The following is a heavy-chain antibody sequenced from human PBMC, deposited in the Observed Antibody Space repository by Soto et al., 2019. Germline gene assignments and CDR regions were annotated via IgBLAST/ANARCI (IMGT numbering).Heavy chain of an antibody. V-gene: IGHV3-30-3*01. D-gene: IGHD5-12*01. CDR3: ARDSSRGYSCYDLDLDY. CDR1: GFTFSSYA. CDR2: ISYDGSNK. Sequence: PGGSLRLSCAASGFTFSSYAMHWVRQAPGKGLEWVAVISYDGSNKYYADSEKGRFTISRDNSKNTLYLQMNSLRAEDTAVYYCARDSSRGYSCYDLDLDYWGQGT. J-gene: IGHJ4*02.